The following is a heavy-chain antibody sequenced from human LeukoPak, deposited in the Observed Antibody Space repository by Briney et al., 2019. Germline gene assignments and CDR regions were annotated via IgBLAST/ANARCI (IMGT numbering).Heavy chain of an antibody. Sequence: SVKVSCKASGYTFTSYDINWVRQAPGQGLEWMGGIIPIFGTANYAQKFQGRVTITADESTSTAYMELSSLRSEDTAVYYCARGYCSGGSCYSSFDYWGQGTLVTVSS. D-gene: IGHD2-15*01. CDR2: IIPIFGTA. V-gene: IGHV1-69*13. CDR1: GYTFTSYD. J-gene: IGHJ4*02. CDR3: ARGYCSGGSCYSSFDY.